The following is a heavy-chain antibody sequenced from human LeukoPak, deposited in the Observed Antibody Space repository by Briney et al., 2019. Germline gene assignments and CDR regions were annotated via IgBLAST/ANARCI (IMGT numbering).Heavy chain of an antibody. CDR1: GYTFTGYG. CDR3: ARAHYGDYQTYYFDY. D-gene: IGHD4-17*01. CDR2: ISAYNGNT. J-gene: IGHJ4*02. Sequence: ASVKVSCKASGYTFTGYGISWVRQAPGQGLEWMGWISAYNGNTNYAQKLQGRVTMTTDTSTSTAYMELRSLRSDDTAVYYCARAHYGDYQTYYFDYWGQGTLVTVSS. V-gene: IGHV1-18*01.